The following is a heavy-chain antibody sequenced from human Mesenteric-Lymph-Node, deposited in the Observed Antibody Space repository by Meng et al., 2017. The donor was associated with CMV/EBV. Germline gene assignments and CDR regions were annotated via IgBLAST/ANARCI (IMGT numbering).Heavy chain of an antibody. CDR3: ARVEDFWSGYYGGDAFDI. CDR1: GFSVSSYD. CDR2: IGTAGDT. Sequence: GGSLRLSCAASGFSVSSYDMHWVRQATGKGLEWVSAIGTAGDTYYPGSVKGQFTISRDNSKNTLYLQMNSLRAEDTAVYYCARVEDFWSGYYGGDAFDIWGQGTMVTVSS. V-gene: IGHV3-13*01. D-gene: IGHD3-3*01. J-gene: IGHJ3*02.